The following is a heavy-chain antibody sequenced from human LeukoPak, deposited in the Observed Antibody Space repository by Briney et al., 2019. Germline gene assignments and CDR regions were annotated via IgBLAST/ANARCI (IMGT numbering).Heavy chain of an antibody. D-gene: IGHD3-10*01. CDR2: ISYDGSNK. V-gene: IGHV3-30*18. Sequence: PGGSLRLSCAASGFTFSSYGMHWVRQAPGKGLEWVAVISYDGSNKYYADSVKGRFTISRDNSKNTLYLEMNSLRAEDTAAYYCAKETGSGSYYEYYYDYWGQGTLVTVSS. CDR3: AKETGSGSYYEYYYDY. CDR1: GFTFSSYG. J-gene: IGHJ4*02.